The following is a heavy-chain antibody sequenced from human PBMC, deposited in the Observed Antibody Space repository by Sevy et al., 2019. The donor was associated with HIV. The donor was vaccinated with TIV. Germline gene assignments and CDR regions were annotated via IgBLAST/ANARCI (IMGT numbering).Heavy chain of an antibody. D-gene: IGHD3-10*01. CDR2: VFHSGST. Sequence: SETLSLTCAVSGYSITSGYLWGWIRQPPGKGLEWIGSVFHSGSTYDNPSLNSQVVISVDTSKNQFSLKLNSVTAADTAVYYCARHSHGSGTYYVPFDSWGQRTLVTVSS. CDR1: GYSITSGYL. V-gene: IGHV4-38-2*01. J-gene: IGHJ4*02. CDR3: ARHSHGSGTYYVPFDS.